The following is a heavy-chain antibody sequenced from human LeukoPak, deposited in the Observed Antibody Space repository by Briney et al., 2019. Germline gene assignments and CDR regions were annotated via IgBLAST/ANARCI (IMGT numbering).Heavy chain of an antibody. CDR1: GFTFDDYA. J-gene: IGHJ4*02. CDR3: AKDIGGKLDY. Sequence: GRSLRLSCAASGFTFDDYAMHWVRQAPGKGLEWVSSICWNRDSIGYTDSVKGRFTISRDNAKNSLYVQMNRLRAEDMALYYCAKDIGGKLDYWGQGTLVTVSS. V-gene: IGHV3-9*03. CDR2: ICWNRDSI. D-gene: IGHD4-23*01.